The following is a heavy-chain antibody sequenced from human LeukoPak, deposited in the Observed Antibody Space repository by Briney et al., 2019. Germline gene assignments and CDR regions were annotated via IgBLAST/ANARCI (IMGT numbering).Heavy chain of an antibody. J-gene: IGHJ4*02. CDR2: INHSGST. D-gene: IGHD3-16*01. CDR3: ARGKDDLPDY. Sequence: SETLSLTCAVYGGSFSGYYWSWIRQPPGKGLEWIGEINHSGSTNYNPSLKSRVTISVDTSKNQFSPKLSSVTAADTAVYYCARGKDDLPDYWGQGTLVTVSS. CDR1: GGSFSGYY. V-gene: IGHV4-34*01.